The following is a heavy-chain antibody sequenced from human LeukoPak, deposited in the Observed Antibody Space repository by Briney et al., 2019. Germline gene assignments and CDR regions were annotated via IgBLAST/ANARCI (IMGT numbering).Heavy chain of an antibody. CDR2: INPNSGGT. CDR1: GYTLTELS. V-gene: IGHV1-2*02. D-gene: IGHD4-17*01. CDR3: ARDKRSGLTRFDI. Sequence: ASVKVSCKVSGYTLTELSMHWVRQAPGQGLEWMGWINPNSGGTNYAQKFQGRVTMTRDTSISTAYMELSRLRSDDTAVYYCARDKRSGLTRFDIWGQGTMVTVSS. J-gene: IGHJ3*02.